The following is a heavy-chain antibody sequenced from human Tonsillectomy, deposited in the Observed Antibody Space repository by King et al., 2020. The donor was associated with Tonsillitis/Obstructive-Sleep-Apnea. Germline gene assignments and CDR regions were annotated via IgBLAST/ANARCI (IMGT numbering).Heavy chain of an antibody. D-gene: IGHD3-10*01. CDR1: GYTFAGYY. Sequence: QLVQSGAEVKKPGASVKVSCKSSGYTFAGYYMHWVRQAPGQGLEWIGRISPDSGATNYAQRFQGRVTMTRDTSIDTAYMELSGLRSDDTAVYYCATLGFRELLSYFDYWGQGTLVTVSS. J-gene: IGHJ4*02. CDR2: ISPDSGAT. CDR3: ATLGFRELLSYFDY. V-gene: IGHV1-2*06.